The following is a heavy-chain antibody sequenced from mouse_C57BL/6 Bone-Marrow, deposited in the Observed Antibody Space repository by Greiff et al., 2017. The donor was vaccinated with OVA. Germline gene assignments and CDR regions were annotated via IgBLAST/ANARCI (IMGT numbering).Heavy chain of an antibody. V-gene: IGHV1-5*01. CDR1: GYTFTSYW. D-gene: IGHD1-1*01. CDR3: TRRKNFRSITTVVATYYFDY. CDR2: FYPGNSDT. J-gene: IGHJ2*01. Sequence: EVQLQQSGTVLARPGASVKMSCKTSGYTFTSYWMHWVKQRPGQGLEWIGAFYPGNSDTSYNQKFKGKAKLTAVTSASTAYMELSSLTNEDSAVYYCTRRKNFRSITTVVATYYFDYWGQGTTLTVSS.